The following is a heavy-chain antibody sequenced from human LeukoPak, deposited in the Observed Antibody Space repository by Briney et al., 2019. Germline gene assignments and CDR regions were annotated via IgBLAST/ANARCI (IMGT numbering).Heavy chain of an antibody. J-gene: IGHJ3*02. CDR2: IYNSGST. D-gene: IGHD3-10*01. CDR3: ARRSEPPDAFDI. V-gene: IGHV4-59*08. Sequence: SETLSLTCTVSGGSISSYYWSWIRQPPGKGLEWIGYIYNSGSTNYNPSLKSRVTISVDTSKNQFSLKLSSVTAADTAVYYCARRSEPPDAFDIWGQGTMVTVSS. CDR1: GGSISSYY.